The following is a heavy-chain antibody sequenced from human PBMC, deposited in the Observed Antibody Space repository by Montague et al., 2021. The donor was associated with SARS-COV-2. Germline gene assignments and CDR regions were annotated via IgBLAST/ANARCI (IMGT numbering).Heavy chain of an antibody. J-gene: IGHJ4*02. V-gene: IGHV4-61*02. Sequence: TLSLTCTVSGASITSGSYYWSWIRQPAGTRLEWIGRKYTTGSTNYDPSLKSRVAISVDTSKNQFSLKSSSVTAADTAVYYCARAGEQLVRGRWYFDYWGQGILVTVSP. CDR3: ARAGEQLVRGRWYFDY. CDR2: KYTTGST. CDR1: GASITSGSYY. D-gene: IGHD6-6*01.